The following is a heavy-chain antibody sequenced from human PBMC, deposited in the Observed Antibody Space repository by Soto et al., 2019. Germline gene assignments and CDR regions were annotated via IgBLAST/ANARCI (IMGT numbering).Heavy chain of an antibody. Sequence: EVQLLDSGGHLVQPGGSLRLSCAASGFTISNYAMSWVRQAPGKGLEWVSTLSDRTYYTDSVRGRFTISRDTSENTLYLQMNSLGVENTAVYYCARSLWPSRHFFDHWGQGTLVTVSS. V-gene: IGHV3-23*01. D-gene: IGHD2-21*01. CDR2: LSDRT. J-gene: IGHJ4*02. CDR1: GFTISNYA. CDR3: ARSLWPSRHFFDH.